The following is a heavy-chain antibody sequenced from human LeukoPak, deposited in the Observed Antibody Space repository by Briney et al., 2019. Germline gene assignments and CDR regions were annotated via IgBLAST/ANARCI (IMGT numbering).Heavy chain of an antibody. V-gene: IGHV4-4*07. CDR1: GGSISSYY. D-gene: IGHD2-15*01. CDR3: ARGQSVVVVVAADDAFDI. J-gene: IGHJ3*02. CDR2: IYTSGST. Sequence: SETLSLTCTVSGGSISSYYWSWIRQPAGKGLEWIGRIYTSGSTNYNPSLKSRVTMSVDTSKNQFSLKLSSVTAADTAVYYCARGQSVVVVVAADDAFDIWGQGTMVTVSS.